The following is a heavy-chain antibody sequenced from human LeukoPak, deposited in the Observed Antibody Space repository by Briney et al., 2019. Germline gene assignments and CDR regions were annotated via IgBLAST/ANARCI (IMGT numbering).Heavy chain of an antibody. CDR2: IIPIFGTA. V-gene: IGHV1-69*05. CDR1: GYTFTSYA. J-gene: IGHJ4*02. D-gene: IGHD2-2*01. Sequence: GASVKVSCKASGYTFTSYAMHWVRQAPGQRLEWMGGIIPIFGTANYAQKFQGRVTITTDESTSTAYMELSSLRSEDTAVYYCATTPYCSSTSCLRWGQGTLVTVSS. CDR3: ATTPYCSSTSCLR.